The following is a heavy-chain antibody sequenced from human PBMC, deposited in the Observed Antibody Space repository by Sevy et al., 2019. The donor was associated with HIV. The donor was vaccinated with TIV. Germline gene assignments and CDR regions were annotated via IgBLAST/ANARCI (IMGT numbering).Heavy chain of an antibody. V-gene: IGHV3-23*01. CDR2: INNGGST. CDR1: GFTFSNYA. J-gene: IGHJ4*02. CDR3: ASGDTTMITDLDY. D-gene: IGHD5-18*01. Sequence: GGSLRLSCGASGFTFSNYAMSWVRQAPGKGPEWVSGINNGGSTYYADSVKGRFTISRDNSKKMVFLQMNSLRAEDTAVYYCASGDTTMITDLDYWGQGALVPVSS.